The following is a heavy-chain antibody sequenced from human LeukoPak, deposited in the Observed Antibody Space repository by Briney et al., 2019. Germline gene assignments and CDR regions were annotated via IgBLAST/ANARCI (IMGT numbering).Heavy chain of an antibody. CDR2: ISGSGGST. Sequence: QSGGSLRLSCAASGFTFSSYAMSWVRQAPGKGLEWVSAISGSGGSTYYADSVKGRFTISRDNSKNTLYLQMNSLRAEDTAVYYCASITMIVVVYYFDYWGQGTLVTVSS. D-gene: IGHD3-22*01. CDR1: GFTFSSYA. V-gene: IGHV3-23*01. J-gene: IGHJ4*02. CDR3: ASITMIVVVYYFDY.